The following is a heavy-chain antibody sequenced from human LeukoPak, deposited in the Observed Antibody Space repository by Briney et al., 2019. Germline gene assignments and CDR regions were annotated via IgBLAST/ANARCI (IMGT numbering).Heavy chain of an antibody. CDR3: ARGVAVAGTFDY. D-gene: IGHD6-19*01. V-gene: IGHV1-8*03. Sequence: MGWMNPNSGNTGYAQKFQGRVTITRNTSISTAYMELSSLRSEDTAVYYCARGVAVAGTFDYWGQGTLVTVSS. CDR2: MNPNSGNT. J-gene: IGHJ4*02.